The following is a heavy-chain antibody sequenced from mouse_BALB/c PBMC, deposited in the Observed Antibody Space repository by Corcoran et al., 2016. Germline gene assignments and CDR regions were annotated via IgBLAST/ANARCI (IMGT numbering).Heavy chain of an antibody. CDR2: INTYTGEP. Sequence: QIQLVQPGPELKKPGETVKISCKASGYTFTNYGMNWVKQAPGKGLKWMGWINTYTGEPTYADDFKGRFAFSLETSASTAYLQINNLKNEDMATYFCARGDGYLMDCWGQGTSVTVSS. D-gene: IGHD2-3*01. CDR1: GYTFTNYG. V-gene: IGHV9-1*02. CDR3: ARGDGYLMDC. J-gene: IGHJ4*01.